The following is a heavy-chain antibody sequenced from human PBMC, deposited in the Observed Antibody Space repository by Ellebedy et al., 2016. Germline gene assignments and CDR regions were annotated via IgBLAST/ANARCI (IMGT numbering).Heavy chain of an antibody. Sequence: GESLKISXAASGFTFSSYAMSWVRQAPGKGLEWVSAIRGSGGSTYYADSVKGRFTISRDNSKNTLYLQMNSLRAEDTAVYYCAKDLKFGVRGVTCDYWGQGTLVTVSS. V-gene: IGHV3-23*01. CDR1: GFTFSSYA. CDR2: IRGSGGST. J-gene: IGHJ4*02. D-gene: IGHD3-10*01. CDR3: AKDLKFGVRGVTCDY.